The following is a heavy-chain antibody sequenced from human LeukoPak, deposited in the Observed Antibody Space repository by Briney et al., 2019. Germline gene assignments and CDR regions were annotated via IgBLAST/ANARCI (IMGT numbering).Heavy chain of an antibody. CDR1: GGSLSGLS. CDR2: INHSGNT. J-gene: IGHJ5*02. Sequence: SETLSLTCAVYGGSLSGLSWSWIRQPPAKGLEWIAEINHSGNTNYNPSLKSRVTISVDTSKNQFSLRLTSVTAADTALNYCARFYGGNPFDPWGQGTLVNVSS. CDR3: ARFYGGNPFDP. D-gene: IGHD4-23*01. V-gene: IGHV4-34*01.